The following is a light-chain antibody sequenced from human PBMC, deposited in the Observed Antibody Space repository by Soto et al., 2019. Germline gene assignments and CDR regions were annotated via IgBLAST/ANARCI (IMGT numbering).Light chain of an antibody. V-gene: IGLV2-14*01. Sequence: QSALTQPASVSGSLGQSITISCTGTSSDFGGFKYVSWYQQHPSKAPKLIIYEVNNRPSGVSNRFSGSKSGNTVSLTISGLQAEDEAYYYCFSHKRGDSHVFGTGTKVTVL. CDR2: EVN. CDR1: SSDFGGFKY. CDR3: FSHKRGDSHV. J-gene: IGLJ1*01.